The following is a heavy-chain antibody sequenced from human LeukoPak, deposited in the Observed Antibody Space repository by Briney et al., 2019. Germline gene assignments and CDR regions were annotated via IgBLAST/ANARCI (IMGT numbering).Heavy chain of an antibody. V-gene: IGHV4-38-2*02. Sequence: PSETLSLTCTVSGYSISSGYYWGWIRQPPGKGLEWIGSIYHSGSTYYNPSLKSRVTISVDTSKNQFSLNLSSVTAADTAAYYCARGQTVTSFDYWGQGTLVTVSS. CDR3: ARGQTVTSFDY. CDR2: IYHSGST. J-gene: IGHJ4*02. D-gene: IGHD4-17*01. CDR1: GYSISSGYY.